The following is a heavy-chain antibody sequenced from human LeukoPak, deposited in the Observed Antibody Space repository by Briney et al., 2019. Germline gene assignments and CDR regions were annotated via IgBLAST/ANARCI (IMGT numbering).Heavy chain of an antibody. CDR3: AKDQNKFDLDY. Sequence: SGGSLRLSCAASGFTFSSYGMHWVRQAPGKGLEWVAVISYDGSNKYYADSVKGRFTISRDNSKNTLYLQMNSLRAQDTAVYYCAKDQNKFDLDYWGQGTLVTVSS. CDR2: ISYDGSNK. J-gene: IGHJ4*02. V-gene: IGHV3-30*18. D-gene: IGHD3-10*01. CDR1: GFTFSSYG.